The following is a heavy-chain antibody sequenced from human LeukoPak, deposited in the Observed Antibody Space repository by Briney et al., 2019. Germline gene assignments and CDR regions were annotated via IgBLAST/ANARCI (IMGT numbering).Heavy chain of an antibody. CDR3: ARDGGGSSPNWFDP. CDR1: GGSISSYY. D-gene: IGHD6-6*01. V-gene: IGHV4-59*01. J-gene: IGHJ5*02. CDR2: IYYSGST. Sequence: PSETLSLTCTVSGGSISSYYWSWIRQPPGKGLEWIGYIYYSGSTNYNPSLKSRVTISVDTSKNQFSLKLSSVTAADTAVYYCARDGGGSSPNWFDPGAREPWSPSPQ.